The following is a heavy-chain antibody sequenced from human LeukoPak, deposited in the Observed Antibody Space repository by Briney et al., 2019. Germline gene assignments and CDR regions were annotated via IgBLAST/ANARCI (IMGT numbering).Heavy chain of an antibody. V-gene: IGHV3-49*03. Sequence: GGSLRLSCTASGFTFGDYAMSWFRQAPGKGLEWVGFIRSKAYGGTTEYAASVKGRFTISRDDSKSIAYLQMNSLKTEDTAVYYCTRAPPFIVGASWSFDYWGQGTLVTVSS. CDR3: TRAPPFIVGASWSFDY. J-gene: IGHJ4*02. CDR2: IRSKAYGGTT. CDR1: GFTFGDYA. D-gene: IGHD1-26*01.